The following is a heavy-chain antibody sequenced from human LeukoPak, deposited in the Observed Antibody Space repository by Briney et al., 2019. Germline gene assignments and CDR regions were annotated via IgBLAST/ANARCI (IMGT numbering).Heavy chain of an antibody. J-gene: IGHJ4*02. D-gene: IGHD2-15*01. Sequence: ASVKVSCKASGYTFTSYGISWMRQAPGQGLEWMGWISAYNGNTNYAQKLQGRVTMTTDTSTSTAYMELRSLRSDDTAVYCCARHLVVAATLALDYWGQGTLVTVSS. CDR2: ISAYNGNT. CDR3: ARHLVVAATLALDY. V-gene: IGHV1-18*01. CDR1: GYTFTSYG.